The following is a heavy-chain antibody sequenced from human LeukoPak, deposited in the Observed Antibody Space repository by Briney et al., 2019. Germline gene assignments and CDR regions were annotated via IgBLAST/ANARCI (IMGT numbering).Heavy chain of an antibody. J-gene: IGHJ4*02. CDR1: GYTFANSG. CDR3: ARATYVRPCQLDY. D-gene: IGHD2-2*01. Sequence: ASVKVSCKASGYTFANSGINWVRQAPGQGLEWIGWISLENGNAGYAQRVQGRVTLTTDTSTSTAYMELRSLRSDDTAVYYCARATYVRPCQLDYWRQGSLVSISS. CDR2: ISLENGNA. V-gene: IGHV1-18*01.